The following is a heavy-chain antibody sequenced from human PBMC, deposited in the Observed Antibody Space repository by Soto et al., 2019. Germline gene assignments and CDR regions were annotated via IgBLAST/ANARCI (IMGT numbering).Heavy chain of an antibody. CDR3: AKDTVPVATPWFDP. CDR2: LSGSGGST. J-gene: IGHJ5*02. CDR1: GFTFSSYG. D-gene: IGHD2-2*01. V-gene: IGHV3-23*01. Sequence: GGSLRLSCRTSGFTFSSYGMHWVRQAPGKGLEWVSTLSGSGGSTYYADSVKGRFTISRDNSKNTLYLQMNSLRAEDTAVYYCAKDTVPVATPWFDPWGQGTLVTVSS.